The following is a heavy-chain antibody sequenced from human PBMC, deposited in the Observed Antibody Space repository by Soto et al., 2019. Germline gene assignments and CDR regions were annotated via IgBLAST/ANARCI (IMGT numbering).Heavy chain of an antibody. J-gene: IGHJ6*02. CDR3: AKDPYSSSFRYGMDV. CDR1: GFTFSSYA. CDR2: ISGSGGST. Sequence: PGGSLRLSCAASGFTFSSYAMSWVRQAPGKGLEWVSAISGSGGSTYYADSVKGRFTISRDNSKNTLYLQMNSLRAEDTAVYYCAKDPYSSSFRYGMDVWGQGTTVTVSS. V-gene: IGHV3-23*01. D-gene: IGHD6-6*01.